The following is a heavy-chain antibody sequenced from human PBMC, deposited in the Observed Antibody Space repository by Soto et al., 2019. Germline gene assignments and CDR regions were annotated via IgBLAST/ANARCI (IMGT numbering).Heavy chain of an antibody. D-gene: IGHD1-26*01. J-gene: IGHJ6*02. Sequence: SETLSLTCTVSGGSISSCYWNWSRQSPGKGLEWIGYIYYSGSTNYNPSLKSRVTISVDTSKNQFSLKLSSVTAADTAVYYCARGLLGDYYYNGMHVWGQGTTVTVS. CDR3: ARGLLGDYYYNGMHV. CDR1: GGSISSCY. CDR2: IYYSGST. V-gene: IGHV4-59*08.